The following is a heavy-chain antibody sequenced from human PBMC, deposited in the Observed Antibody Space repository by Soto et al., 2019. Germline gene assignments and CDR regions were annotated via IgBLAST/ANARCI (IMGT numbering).Heavy chain of an antibody. V-gene: IGHV3-23*01. CDR3: AKSRTIVVVYFDY. CDR1: GFTFSSYA. Sequence: LRLSCAASGFTFSSYAMSWVRQAPGKGLEWVSAISGSGGSTYYADSVKGRFTISRDNSKNTLYLQMNSLRAEDTAVYYCAKSRTIVVVYFDYWGQGTLVTVSS. J-gene: IGHJ4*02. CDR2: ISGSGGST. D-gene: IGHD3-22*01.